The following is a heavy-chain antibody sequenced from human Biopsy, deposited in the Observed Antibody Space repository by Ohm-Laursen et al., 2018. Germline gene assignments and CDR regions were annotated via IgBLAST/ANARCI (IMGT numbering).Heavy chain of an antibody. Sequence: SLRLSCTASGFNFSAYGMHWVRQAPDKGLEWVALTWDDGSHQYYADSVKGRFTISRDNSKNSLYLHINTLRVEDTAVYYCVTDRLDDVTKVRGIMTDWGQGTLVIVSS. J-gene: IGHJ4*02. D-gene: IGHD3-10*01. V-gene: IGHV3-33*01. CDR1: GFNFSAYG. CDR2: TWDDGSHQ. CDR3: VTDRLDDVTKVRGIMTD.